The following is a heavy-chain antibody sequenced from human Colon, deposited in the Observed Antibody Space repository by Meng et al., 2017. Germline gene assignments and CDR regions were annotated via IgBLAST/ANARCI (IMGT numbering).Heavy chain of an antibody. CDR3: ARHGGYYQDF. Sequence: QVRLQESGPGLVKPSEPLPLACSVSGASVSVNSYWSWVRQPPGRGLEWIGQIDHRGSAYYRPSLNSRVTTSLDKSRNQFSLRLTSVTAADTAVYYCARHGGYYQDFWGQGTLVTVSS. V-gene: IGHV4-4*02. D-gene: IGHD4-23*01. J-gene: IGHJ4*02. CDR2: IDHRGSA. CDR1: GASVSVNSY.